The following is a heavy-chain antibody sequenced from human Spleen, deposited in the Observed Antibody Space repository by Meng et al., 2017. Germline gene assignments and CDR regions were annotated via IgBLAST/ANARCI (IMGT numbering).Heavy chain of an antibody. J-gene: IGHJ4*02. D-gene: IGHD4-11*01. V-gene: IGHV4-34*01. CDR2: INHRGNT. Sequence: QVQLQQRGAGLLKPSETLSLTCVVSGGTFSDYYWSCTRQPPGKGLVWIGEINHRGNTNYTSFLESRGPISVDTSQNSLSLKLSYVTAADSAVYYCARGPTTVADDFDYWCQGTLVTVSS. CDR1: GGTFSDYY. CDR3: ARGPTTVADDFDY.